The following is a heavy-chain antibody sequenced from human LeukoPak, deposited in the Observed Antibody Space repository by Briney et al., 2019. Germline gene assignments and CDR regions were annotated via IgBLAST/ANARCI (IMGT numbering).Heavy chain of an antibody. D-gene: IGHD7-27*01. Sequence: SETLSLTCAVSGYSISSGYYWGRIRQPPGKGLEWIGSIYHSGSTYYNPSLKSRVTISVDTSKNQFSLKLSSVTAADTAVYYCARQETGDLSYYYYYMDVWGKGTTVTVSS. CDR1: GYSISSGYY. CDR3: ARQETGDLSYYYYYMDV. V-gene: IGHV4-38-2*01. J-gene: IGHJ6*03. CDR2: IYHSGST.